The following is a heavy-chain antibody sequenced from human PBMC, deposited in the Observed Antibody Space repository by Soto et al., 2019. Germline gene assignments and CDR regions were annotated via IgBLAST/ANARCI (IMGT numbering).Heavy chain of an antibody. V-gene: IGHV4-4*02. D-gene: IGHD3-3*01. CDR1: GGSISSSNW. Sequence: SSEILSLTCAVSGGSISSSNWWSWVRQPPGKGLEWIGEIYHSGSTNYNPSLKSRVTISIDTSKNQFSLKLSSVTAADTAVYYCARGGLDDFWSGYLYHLDSWGLGTLVPVSS. CDR2: IYHSGST. J-gene: IGHJ4*02. CDR3: ARGGLDDFWSGYLYHLDS.